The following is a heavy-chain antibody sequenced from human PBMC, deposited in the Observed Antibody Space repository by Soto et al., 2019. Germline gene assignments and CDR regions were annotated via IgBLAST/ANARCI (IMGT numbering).Heavy chain of an antibody. D-gene: IGHD3-16*01. V-gene: IGHV2-5*02. J-gene: IGHJ3*02. CDR3: AHTYPPAFDI. CDR1: GFSLSTSKVG. Sequence: QITLKESGPTLVKPTQTLTLTCTFSGFSLSTSKVGVGWIRQPPGRALEWLALIYWDDDKRYSPSLNSRLTITNDTTKNQVVLTMTNMDPVDTATYYCAHTYPPAFDIWGQGTMVTVSS. CDR2: IYWDDDK.